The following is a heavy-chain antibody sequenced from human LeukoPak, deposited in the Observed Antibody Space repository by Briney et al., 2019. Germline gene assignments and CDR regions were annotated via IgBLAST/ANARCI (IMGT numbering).Heavy chain of an antibody. D-gene: IGHD1-26*01. V-gene: IGHV3-7*01. J-gene: IGHJ3*02. CDR2: IKQDGSEK. CDR1: GFTFSSYW. CDR3: ARARTRYSGSYGGAFDI. Sequence: PGGSLRLSCAASGFTFSSYWMSWVRQAPGKGLEWVANIKQDGSEKYYVDSVKGRFTISRDNAKNSLYLQMNSLRAEDTAVYYCARARTRYSGSYGGAFDIWGQGIMVTVSS.